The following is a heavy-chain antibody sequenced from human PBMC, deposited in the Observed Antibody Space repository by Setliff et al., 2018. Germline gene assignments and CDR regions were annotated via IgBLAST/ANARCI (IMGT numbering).Heavy chain of an antibody. V-gene: IGHV3-7*01. J-gene: IGHJ4*02. CDR2: IKGDGSEK. Sequence: PGGSLRLSCAASAFTFKNYWMSWVRQAPGKGLEWVANIKGDGSEKFYLASVKGRFTISRDNAKNTLYLQMNSLEAEDTAVYYCARGGCSATSCLDYWGQGILVTVSS. D-gene: IGHD2-2*01. CDR1: AFTFKNYW. CDR3: ARGGCSATSCLDY.